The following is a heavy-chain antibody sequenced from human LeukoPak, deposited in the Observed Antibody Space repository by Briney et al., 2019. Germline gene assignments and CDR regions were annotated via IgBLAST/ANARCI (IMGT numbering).Heavy chain of an antibody. J-gene: IGHJ2*01. CDR1: GGSISSYY. CDR2: IYYSGST. V-gene: IGHV4-59*01. D-gene: IGHD5-18*01. CDR3: ARVFYQEPGYSYGSDYWYFDL. Sequence: SETLSLTCTVSGGSISSYYWSWIRQPPGKGLEWIGYIYYSGSTNYNPSLKSRVTISVDTSKNQFSLKLSSVTAADTAVYYCARVFYQEPGYSYGSDYWYFDLWGRGTLVTVSS.